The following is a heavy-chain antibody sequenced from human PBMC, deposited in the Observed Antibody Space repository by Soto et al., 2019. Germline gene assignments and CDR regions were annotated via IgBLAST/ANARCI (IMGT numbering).Heavy chain of an antibody. D-gene: IGHD6-13*01. CDR3: AKGRAAVGTDC. V-gene: IGHV3-30*18. J-gene: IGHJ4*02. Sequence: QMQLVESGGGVVQPGRSLRLSCAASGFTFSPFGMHWVRQAPGKGMEWVAFISDDGSKTYYVDSVKGRFTISRDNSMETLYLQMNSLRGEDTAVYYCAKGRAAVGTDCWGQGTLVTVSS. CDR1: GFTFSPFG. CDR2: ISDDGSKT.